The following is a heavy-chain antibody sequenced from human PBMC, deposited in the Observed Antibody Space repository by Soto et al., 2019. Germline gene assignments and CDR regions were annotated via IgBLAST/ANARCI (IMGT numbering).Heavy chain of an antibody. D-gene: IGHD1-1*01. CDR1: GFTFSSYS. V-gene: IGHV3-21*01. J-gene: IGHJ4*02. CDR2: ISSSSSYI. Sequence: GGSLRLSCAASGFTFSSYSMNWVRQAPGKGLEWVSSISSSSSYIYYADSVKGRFTISRDNAKNSLYLQMNSLRAEDTAVYYCARDTLPGTLPFDYWGQGTLVTVSS. CDR3: ARDTLPGTLPFDY.